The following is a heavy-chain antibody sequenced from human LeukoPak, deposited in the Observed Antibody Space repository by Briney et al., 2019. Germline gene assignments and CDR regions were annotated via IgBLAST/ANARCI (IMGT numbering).Heavy chain of an antibody. CDR1: GFTFNTYA. V-gene: IGHV3-23*01. CDR3: AKAGSDWYFFDS. J-gene: IGHJ4*02. Sequence: PGWSLRLTCAASGFTFNTYAMTWVRQAPGKGLEWVSDISESGGSTYYEDSVQGRFTISRDNSKNTLYLQMNSLRVEDTAIYYCAKAGSDWYFFDSWGQGTLVTVSS. D-gene: IGHD6-19*01. CDR2: ISESGGST.